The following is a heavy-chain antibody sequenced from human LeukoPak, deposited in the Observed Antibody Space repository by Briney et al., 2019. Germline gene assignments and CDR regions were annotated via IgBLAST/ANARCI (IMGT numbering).Heavy chain of an antibody. J-gene: IGHJ4*02. CDR3: ANLARPLDY. D-gene: IGHD6-6*01. CDR2: IRYDGSNE. V-gene: IGHV3-30*02. Sequence: GGSLRLSCVASGFTFSTYGKHWVRQAPGQGLEWVAFIRYDGSNEYLDSVKGRFTISRDNSKNTLYLQMNSLKPEDTAVYYCANLARPLDYWGQGAVVTVSS. CDR1: GFTFSTYG.